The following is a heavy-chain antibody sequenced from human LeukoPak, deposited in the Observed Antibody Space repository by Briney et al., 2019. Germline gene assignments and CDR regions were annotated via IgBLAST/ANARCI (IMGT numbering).Heavy chain of an antibody. Sequence: GGSLRLSCAASGFAFSGYSMNWVRQAPGKGLEWVAYISSSGSPIYYAHSVKGRFTISRDNAKNSLYLQMNSLRDEDTAVYYCVRDPDALDFWGQGTPVTVSS. J-gene: IGHJ4*02. V-gene: IGHV3-48*02. CDR1: GFAFSGYS. CDR3: VRDPDALDF. CDR2: ISSSGSPI.